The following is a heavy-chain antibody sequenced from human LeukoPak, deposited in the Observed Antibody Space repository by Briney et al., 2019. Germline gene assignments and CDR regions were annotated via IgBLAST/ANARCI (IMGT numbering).Heavy chain of an antibody. V-gene: IGHV3-21*01. Sequence: GGSLRLSCAASGFTFSSYSMNWVRQAPGKGLEWVSSISSSSSYIYYADSVKGRFTISRDNAKNSLYLQMNSLRAEDTAVYYCARGPYYYDSSGYFDQSYFDYWGQGTLVTVSS. CDR2: ISSSSSYI. CDR1: GFTFSSYS. D-gene: IGHD3-22*01. J-gene: IGHJ4*02. CDR3: ARGPYYYDSSGYFDQSYFDY.